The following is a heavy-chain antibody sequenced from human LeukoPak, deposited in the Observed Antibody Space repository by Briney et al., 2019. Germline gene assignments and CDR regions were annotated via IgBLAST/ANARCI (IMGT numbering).Heavy chain of an antibody. CDR2: IYHRGST. V-gene: IGHV4-38-2*02. CDR3: ATFEETYYYDSSGSINWFDP. D-gene: IGHD3-22*01. CDR1: GYSISNGYY. Sequence: SETLSLTCTVSGYSISNGYYWGWIRQPPGKGLEWVGSIYHRGSTNYNPSLKSRVTISVDTSKNQFSLKLSSVTAADTAVYYCATFEETYYYDSSGSINWFDPWGQGTLVTVSS. J-gene: IGHJ5*02.